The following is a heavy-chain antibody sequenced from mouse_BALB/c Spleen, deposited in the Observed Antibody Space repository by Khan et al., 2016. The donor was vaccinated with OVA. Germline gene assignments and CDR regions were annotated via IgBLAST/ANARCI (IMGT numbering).Heavy chain of an antibody. CDR2: INPNTDYT. V-gene: IGHV1-7*01. CDR3: VNHGSSSAWFTY. CDR1: GFTFTSYW. J-gene: IGHJ3*01. Sequence: QIQLVQSGAELAKPEASVKMSCKASGFTFTSYWMHWLKQRPGQGLEWIGYINPNTDYTEYNQKFKDKATLTADKSSSTAYMQLTSLTSEDSAVYYCVNHGSSSAWFTYWGRGTLVTVSA. D-gene: IGHD1-1*01.